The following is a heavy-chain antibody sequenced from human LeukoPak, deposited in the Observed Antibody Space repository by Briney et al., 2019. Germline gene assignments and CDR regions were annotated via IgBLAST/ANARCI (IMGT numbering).Heavy chain of an antibody. J-gene: IGHJ4*02. V-gene: IGHV3-33*01. CDR3: AREEGYCSSTSCYFDS. CDR2: IWYDGTNK. CDR1: GFTFSSNG. D-gene: IGHD2-2*01. Sequence: PGGSLRLSCAASGFTFSSNGMHWVRQAPGKGLEWVAVIWYDGTNKYYADSVKGRFTISRDNSKNTLYLQMNSLRAEDTAVYYCAREEGYCSSTSCYFDSWGQGTLVTVSS.